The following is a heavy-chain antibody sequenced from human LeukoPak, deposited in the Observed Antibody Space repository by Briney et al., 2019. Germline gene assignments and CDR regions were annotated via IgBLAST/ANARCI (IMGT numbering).Heavy chain of an antibody. CDR2: IYYSGST. CDR3: ASTLDYYDYVWGSYRYLDY. CDR1: GGSISSSSYY. D-gene: IGHD3-16*02. J-gene: IGHJ4*02. V-gene: IGHV4-39*01. Sequence: SETLSLTCTVSGGSISSSSYYWGWIRQPPGKGLEWIGSIYYSGSTYYNPSLKSRVTISVDTSENQFSLKLSSVTAADTAVYYCASTLDYYDYVWGSYRYLDYWGQGTLVTVSS.